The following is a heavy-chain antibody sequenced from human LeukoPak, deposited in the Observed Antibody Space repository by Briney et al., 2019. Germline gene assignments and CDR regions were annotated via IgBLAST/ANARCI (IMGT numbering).Heavy chain of an antibody. V-gene: IGHV4-4*02. CDR1: GGSISNANW. CDR3: SRENGAFSPFGY. J-gene: IGHJ4*02. D-gene: IGHD2-8*01. CDR2: ISLTGLT. Sequence: PSGALSLTCGVSGGSISNANWLSWVRQPPGQGLEWIGEISLTGLTHYNPSLESRVTVSLDKSKNQLSLNLTSVTAADTAVCYCSRENGAFSPFGYWGQGTLVTVLS.